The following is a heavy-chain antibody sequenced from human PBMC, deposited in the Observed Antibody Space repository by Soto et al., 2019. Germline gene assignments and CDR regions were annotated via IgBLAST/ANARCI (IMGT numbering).Heavy chain of an antibody. J-gene: IGHJ4*02. CDR2: ISGSGDST. CDR3: ARGAPHGYYYDSSGYFGNVEFDY. V-gene: IGHV3-23*01. Sequence: GGSLRLSCAASGFTFSTYVLNWVRQAPGKGLEWVSAISGSGDSTYYADSVKGRFTISRDNSKNTLYLQMNSLRDEDTAVYYCARGAPHGYYYDSSGYFGNVEFDYWGQGTLVTVSS. CDR1: GFTFSTYV. D-gene: IGHD3-22*01.